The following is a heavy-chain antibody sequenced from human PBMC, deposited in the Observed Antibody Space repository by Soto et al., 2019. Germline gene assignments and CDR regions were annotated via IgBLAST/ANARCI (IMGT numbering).Heavy chain of an antibody. J-gene: IGHJ6*03. CDR1: GYTFTSYA. CDR3: AREDYDFWSGYSQYYYYMDV. V-gene: IGHV1-3*01. Sequence: ASVKVSCKASGYTFTSYAMHWVRQAPGQRLEWMGWINAGNGNTNYSQKFQGRVTITRDTSASTAYMELSSLRSEDTAVYYCAREDYDFWSGYSQYYYYMDVWGKGTTVTVSS. D-gene: IGHD3-3*01. CDR2: INAGNGNT.